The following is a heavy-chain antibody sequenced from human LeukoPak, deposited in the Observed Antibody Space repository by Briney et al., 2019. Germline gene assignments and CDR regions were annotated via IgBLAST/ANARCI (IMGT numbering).Heavy chain of an antibody. D-gene: IGHD3-10*01. CDR3: ARDRFRSRGGLPPYFDY. Sequence: SQTLSLTCAISGDSVSSNSAAWNWIRQSPSRGLEWLGRTYYRSEWYNDYAVSVKSRITTNPDTSKNQFSLQLNSVTPEDTAVYYCARDRFRSRGGLPPYFDYWGQGTLVTVSS. CDR2: TYYRSEWYN. J-gene: IGHJ4*02. V-gene: IGHV6-1*01. CDR1: GDSVSSNSAA.